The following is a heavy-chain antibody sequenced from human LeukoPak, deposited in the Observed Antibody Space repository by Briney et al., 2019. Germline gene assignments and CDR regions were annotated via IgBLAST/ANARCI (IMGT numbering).Heavy chain of an antibody. CDR2: IYYSGST. CDR3: ARSRADVYLDY. CDR1: GGSISSSSYY. J-gene: IGHJ4*02. V-gene: IGHV4-39*01. Sequence: SETLSLTCTVSGGSISSSSYYWGWIRQPPGKGLEWIGSIYYSGSTYYNPSLKSRLTISVDTSNNQFSLKLSSVTAADTAVYYCARSRADVYLDYWGQGTLVTVSS.